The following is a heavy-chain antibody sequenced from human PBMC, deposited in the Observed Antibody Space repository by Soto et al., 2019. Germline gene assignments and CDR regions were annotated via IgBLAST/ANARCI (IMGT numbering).Heavy chain of an antibody. D-gene: IGHD4-4*01. CDR1: GGSISSGGYS. CDR3: ARGMTTVTTFDY. J-gene: IGHJ4*02. Sequence: SETLSLTCAASGGSISSGGYSCSWIRQPPGKGLEWIGYIYHSGSTYYNPSLKSRVTISVDRSKNQFSLKLSSVTAADTAVYYCARGMTTVTTFDYWGQGTLVTVS. V-gene: IGHV4-30-2*01. CDR2: IYHSGST.